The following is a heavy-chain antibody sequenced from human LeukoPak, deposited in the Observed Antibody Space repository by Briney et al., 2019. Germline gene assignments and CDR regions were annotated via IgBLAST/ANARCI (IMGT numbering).Heavy chain of an antibody. CDR2: ISDDGSNK. J-gene: IGHJ3*01. V-gene: IGHV3-30-3*01. Sequence: WSSLTLSCAASGFTFSNYAVHWVCQAPGKGLEWVALISDDGSNKYYTNSVQGRFTISRDNSKNTLYLQMNGLRAEDTAVYYCATRTSGAFDFWG. CDR3: ATRTSGAFDF. CDR1: GFTFSNYA.